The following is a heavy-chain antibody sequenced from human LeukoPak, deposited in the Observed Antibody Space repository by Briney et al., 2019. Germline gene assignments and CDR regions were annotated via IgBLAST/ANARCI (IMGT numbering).Heavy chain of an antibody. J-gene: IGHJ5*02. V-gene: IGHV4-34*01. CDR2: INHSGST. D-gene: IGHD6-13*01. CDR3: ARLYSSSGGWFDP. CDR1: GGSFSGYY. Sequence: SETLSLTCAVYGGSFSGYYWSWIRQPPGKGMEWIGEINHSGSTNYNPSLKSRVTISVDTSKNQFSLKLSSVTAADTAVYYCARLYSSSGGWFDPWGQGTLVTVSS.